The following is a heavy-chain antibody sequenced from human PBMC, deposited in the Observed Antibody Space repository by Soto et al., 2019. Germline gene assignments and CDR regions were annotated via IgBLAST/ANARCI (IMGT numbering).Heavy chain of an antibody. J-gene: IGHJ4*02. V-gene: IGHV1-2*02. CDR1: GYTFTGYY. Sequence: VASVKVSCKASGYTFTGYYMHWVRQAPGQGLEWMGWINPNSGGTNYAQKFQGRVTMTRDTSISTAYMELSRLRSDDTAVYYCARQEWVVRGVMGYWGQGTLVTVSS. CDR3: ARQEWVVRGVMGY. CDR2: INPNSGGT. D-gene: IGHD3-10*01.